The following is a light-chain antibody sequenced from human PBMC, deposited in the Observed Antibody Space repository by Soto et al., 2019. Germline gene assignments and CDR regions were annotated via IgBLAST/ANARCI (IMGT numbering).Light chain of an antibody. V-gene: IGKV1-17*01. CDR3: QQLNTYPIT. J-gene: IGKJ5*01. Sequence: DIQMTQSPSSLSASVEDRVIVTCRASQSISNHLNWYQQKPGKAPKLLIYGASTLQSGVPSRFSGSGSGTEFTLTISSLQPEDFATYYCQQLNTYPITFGQGTRLEIK. CDR1: QSISNH. CDR2: GAS.